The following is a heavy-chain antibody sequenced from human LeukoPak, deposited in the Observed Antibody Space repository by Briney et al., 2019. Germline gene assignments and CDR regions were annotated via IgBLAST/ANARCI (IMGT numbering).Heavy chain of an antibody. D-gene: IGHD3-9*01. J-gene: IGHJ4*02. CDR3: ARAIRNYDILTGYLYYFDY. CDR2: INLSESYT. Sequence: GESLKISCKGSGYSFTSYWFSWVRQMPGKGLEGMGRINLSESYTNYSPSFQGHVTISADKTITTAYLQWSSLKAADTAMYYCARAIRNYDILTGYLYYFDYWGQGTLVTVSS. CDR1: GYSFTSYW. V-gene: IGHV5-10-1*01.